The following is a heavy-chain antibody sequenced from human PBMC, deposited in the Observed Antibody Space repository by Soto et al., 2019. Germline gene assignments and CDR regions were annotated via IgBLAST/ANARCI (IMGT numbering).Heavy chain of an antibody. Sequence: GGSLRLSCAASGFTFSSYGMHWVRQAPGKGLEWVAVIWYDGSNKYYADSVKGRFTISRDNSKNTLYLQMNSLRAEDTAVYYCARDPYYGSAKTANDYWGQGTLVTVSS. D-gene: IGHD3-10*01. CDR2: IWYDGSNK. J-gene: IGHJ4*02. CDR1: GFTFSSYG. V-gene: IGHV3-33*01. CDR3: ARDPYYGSAKTANDY.